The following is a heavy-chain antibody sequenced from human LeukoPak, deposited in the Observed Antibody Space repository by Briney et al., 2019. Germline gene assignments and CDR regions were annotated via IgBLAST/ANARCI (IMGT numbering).Heavy chain of an antibody. V-gene: IGHV1-69*13. D-gene: IGHD3-3*01. CDR1: GGTFSSYA. J-gene: IGHJ6*03. CDR3: ARGPTFGVVVIDYYYYYMDV. CDR2: IIPIFGTA. Sequence: SVKVSCKASGGTFSSYAISWVRQAPGQGLEWMGGIIPIFGTANYAQKFQGRVTITADESTSTAYMELSSLRSEDTAVYYCARGPTFGVVVIDYYYYYMDVWGKGTTVTVSS.